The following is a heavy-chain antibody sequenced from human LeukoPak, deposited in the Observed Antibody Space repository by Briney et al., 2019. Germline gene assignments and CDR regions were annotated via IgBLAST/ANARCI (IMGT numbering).Heavy chain of an antibody. CDR1: GGSISSYY. J-gene: IGHJ6*03. CDR3: ARIMVRGVTFPYYMDV. D-gene: IGHD3-10*01. V-gene: IGHV4-59*08. Sequence: SETLSLTCTVSGGSISSYYWSWIRQPPGKGLEWIGYIYYSGSTSYNPSLKSRVTISVDTSKNQFSLKLSSVTAADTAVYYCARIMVRGVTFPYYMDVWGKGTTVTVSS. CDR2: IYYSGST.